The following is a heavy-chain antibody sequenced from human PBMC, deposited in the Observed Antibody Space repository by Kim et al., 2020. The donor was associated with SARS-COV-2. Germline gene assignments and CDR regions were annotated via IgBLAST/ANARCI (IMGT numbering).Heavy chain of an antibody. CDR3: VKGGWGTVLDY. Sequence: GGSLRLSCAVSGFTFVSSAMTWVRQTPGKGLEWLSSMGILKGDDHYADGVRGRFTVSSDESKSTVYLQMNSLRAEDTAIYYCVKGGWGTVLDYWGQGTLVTVSS. CDR1: GFTFVSSA. J-gene: IGHJ4*02. V-gene: IGHV3-23*01. CDR2: MGILKGDD. D-gene: IGHD3-16*01.